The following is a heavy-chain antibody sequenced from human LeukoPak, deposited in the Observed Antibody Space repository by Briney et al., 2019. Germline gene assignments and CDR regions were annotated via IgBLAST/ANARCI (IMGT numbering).Heavy chain of an antibody. D-gene: IGHD3-3*01. J-gene: IGHJ4*02. Sequence: ASVKVSCKASGYTFTSYAMHWVRQAPGQRLEWMGWINAGNGNTKYSQKFQGRVTITADESTSTAYMELSSLRSEDTAVYYCAVRFLESLMDYWGQGTLVTVSS. CDR2: INAGNGNT. CDR1: GYTFTSYA. V-gene: IGHV1-3*01. CDR3: AVRFLESLMDY.